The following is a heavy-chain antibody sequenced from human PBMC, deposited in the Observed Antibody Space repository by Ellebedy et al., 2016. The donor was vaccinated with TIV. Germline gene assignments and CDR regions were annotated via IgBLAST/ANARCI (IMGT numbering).Heavy chain of an antibody. D-gene: IGHD4-17*01. CDR2: INPNSGGT. V-gene: IGHV1-2*04. CDR3: ARDGAVTTVFDY. J-gene: IGHJ4*02. Sequence: ASVKVSCKASGYTFTSYYMHWVRQAPGQGLEWMGWINPNSGGTNYAQKFQGWVTMTRDTSISTAYMELSRLRSDDTAVYYCARDGAVTTVFDYWGQGTLVTVSS. CDR1: GYTFTSYY.